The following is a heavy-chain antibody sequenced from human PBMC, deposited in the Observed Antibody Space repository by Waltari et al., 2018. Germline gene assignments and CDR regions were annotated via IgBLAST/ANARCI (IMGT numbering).Heavy chain of an antibody. CDR2: IYHSGST. J-gene: IGHJ4*02. CDR3: ARQKGTPTLDY. Sequence: QVQLQESGPGLVKPSETLSLTCAVSGYSISSGYSWGWIRQPPGKGLEWIGSIYHSGSTYYNPSLKSRVTISVDTSKNQFSLKLSSVTAADTAVYYCARQKGTPTLDYWGQGTLVTVSS. CDR1: GYSISSGYS. V-gene: IGHV4-38-2*01. D-gene: IGHD3-10*01.